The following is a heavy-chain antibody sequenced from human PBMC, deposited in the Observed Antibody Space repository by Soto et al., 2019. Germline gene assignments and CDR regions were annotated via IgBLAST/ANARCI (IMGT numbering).Heavy chain of an antibody. J-gene: IGHJ3*02. V-gene: IGHV3-23*01. CDR3: ARSNPAIVGGPGSTFDI. CDR2: FSGSFSTT. CDR1: GFTLSSYA. Sequence: EVQLLESGGGLVQPGGSLRLSCAASGFTLSSYAVSWVRQAPGKGLKWVSAFSGSFSTTYLADSVRGRFAISSYRSKNMLYLEMNNLRAEDTALYFCARSNPAIVGGPGSTFDIWGQGTMVTVSS. D-gene: IGHD1-26*01.